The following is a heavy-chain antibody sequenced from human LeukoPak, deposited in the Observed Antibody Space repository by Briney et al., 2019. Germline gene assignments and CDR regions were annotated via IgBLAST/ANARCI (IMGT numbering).Heavy chain of an antibody. CDR1: GFIFSDHY. D-gene: IGHD3-3*01. CDR3: AKKFFTGLGYYFAS. CDR2: ISDSGGIT. Sequence: PGGSLRLSCAASGFIFSDHYMDWVRQASGKGLEWVSTISDSGGITDYADSVKGRFTISRDNSKNTLYLQMNSLRAEDTAVYYCAKKFFTGLGYYFASGGQGPLVTASS. J-gene: IGHJ4*02. V-gene: IGHV3-23*01.